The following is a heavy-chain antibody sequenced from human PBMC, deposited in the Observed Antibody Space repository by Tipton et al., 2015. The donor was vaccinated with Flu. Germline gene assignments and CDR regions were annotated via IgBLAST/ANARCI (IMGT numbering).Heavy chain of an antibody. CDR1: GYSISSGYF. D-gene: IGHD3-22*01. V-gene: IGHV4-38-2*01. J-gene: IGHJ5*02. CDR3: ARRGGNYYDSSGANNCFDP. CDR2: IYHSGST. Sequence: PGLVKPSETLSLTCVVSGYSISSGYFWSWIRQPPGKGLEWIGSIYHSGSTYYNPSLKSRVTISVDTSKNQFSLKLSSVTAADTAVYYCARRGGNYYDSSGANNCFDPWGQGTLVTVSS.